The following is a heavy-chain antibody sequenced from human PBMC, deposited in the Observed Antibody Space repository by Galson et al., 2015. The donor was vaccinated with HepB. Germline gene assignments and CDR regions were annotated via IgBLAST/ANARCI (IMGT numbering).Heavy chain of an antibody. V-gene: IGHV4-30-4*01. D-gene: IGHD4-17*01. J-gene: IGHJ6*02. CDR2: IYYSGST. CDR1: GGSISSGDYY. Sequence: LSLTCTVSGGSISSGDYYWSWIRQPPGKGLEWIGYIYYSGSTYYNPSLKSRVTISVDTSKNQFSLKLSSVTAADTAVYYCARDGGLDYGDYYYFYGMDVWGQGTTVTVSS. CDR3: ARDGGLDYGDYYYFYGMDV.